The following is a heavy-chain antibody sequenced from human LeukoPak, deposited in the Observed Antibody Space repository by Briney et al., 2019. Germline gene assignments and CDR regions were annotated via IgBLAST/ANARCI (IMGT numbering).Heavy chain of an antibody. Sequence: SETLSLTCTVSGGSISSYYWSWIRQPPGKGLEWIGYNSYSGNTNYNPSLKSRVTISVDTSKNHFSLNLSSVTAADAAVYYCARVGSGSFDYWGQGTLVTVSS. J-gene: IGHJ4*02. V-gene: IGHV4-59*01. CDR1: GGSISSYY. CDR2: NSYSGNT. CDR3: ARVGSGSFDY. D-gene: IGHD1-26*01.